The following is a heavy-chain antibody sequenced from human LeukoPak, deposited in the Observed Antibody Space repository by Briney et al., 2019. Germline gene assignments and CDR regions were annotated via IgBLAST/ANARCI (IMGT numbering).Heavy chain of an antibody. D-gene: IGHD6-19*01. Sequence: PSETLSLTCTVSGGSISSYYWSWVRQPPGTGLEWIGQIYYRGNTNYNPSLGSRLTISVDTSKNQFSLKLSSVTAADTAIYYCARRAYSSGFYYFDYWGQGTLVTVSS. CDR1: GGSISSYY. CDR2: IYYRGNT. J-gene: IGHJ4*02. CDR3: ARRAYSSGFYYFDY. V-gene: IGHV4-59*08.